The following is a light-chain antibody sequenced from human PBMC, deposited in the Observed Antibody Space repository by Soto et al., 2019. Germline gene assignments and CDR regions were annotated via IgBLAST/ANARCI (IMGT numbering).Light chain of an antibody. Sequence: DIQMTQSPSTLSASVGDRVTITCRASQSISSWLAWYQQKSGKAPKLLIYKASSLQSGVPSRFSGSGSGTEFPLIISILQPDDCATYYCQHYNSPWTFGQGTKVEIK. CDR3: QHYNSPWT. CDR2: KAS. V-gene: IGKV1-5*03. J-gene: IGKJ1*01. CDR1: QSISSW.